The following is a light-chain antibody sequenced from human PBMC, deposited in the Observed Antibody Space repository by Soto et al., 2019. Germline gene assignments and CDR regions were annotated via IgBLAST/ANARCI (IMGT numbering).Light chain of an antibody. Sequence: EIVMTQSPATLSVSLGGRATLSCRASQSVSTDLAWYQQRPGQAPRLLIFGASSRATGTPDRFSGSGSGTDFTLTISRLEPEDFAVYYCQQYGSSPRTFGQGTKV. CDR3: QQYGSSPRT. V-gene: IGKV3-20*01. CDR2: GAS. CDR1: QSVSTD. J-gene: IGKJ1*01.